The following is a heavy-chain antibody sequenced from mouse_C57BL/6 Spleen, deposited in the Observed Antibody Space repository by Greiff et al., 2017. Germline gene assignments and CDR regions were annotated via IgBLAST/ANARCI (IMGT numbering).Heavy chain of an antibody. CDR2: IYPRDGST. V-gene: IGHV1-85*01. J-gene: IGHJ2*01. CDR3: ARDYYYGSRGDWDFDY. D-gene: IGHD1-1*01. CDR1: GYTFTSYD. Sequence: QVQLQQSGPELVKPGASVKLSCKASGYTFTSYDINWVKQRPGQGLEWIGWIYPRDGSTKYNEKFKGKATLTVDTSSSTAYMELHSLTSEDSAVYFCARDYYYGSRGDWDFDYWGQGTTLTVST.